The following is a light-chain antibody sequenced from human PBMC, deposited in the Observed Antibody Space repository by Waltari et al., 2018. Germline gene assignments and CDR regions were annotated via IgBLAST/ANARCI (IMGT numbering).Light chain of an antibody. CDR2: DAV. CDR1: QNINSNF. V-gene: IGKV3-20*01. J-gene: IGKJ1*01. Sequence: DIVMTQSPATLSVSPGERATLSCRASQNINSNFLAWYQQKPGQAPRLLIYDAVNRASGIPDRFSGRGSGTDFTLTISSLEPEDFAVYYCQQYGSPPSRTFGQGTKVEMK. CDR3: QQYGSPPSRT.